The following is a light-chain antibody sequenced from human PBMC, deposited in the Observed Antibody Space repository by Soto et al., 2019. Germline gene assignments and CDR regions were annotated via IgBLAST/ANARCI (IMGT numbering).Light chain of an antibody. Sequence: EIVLTHSPGTLSLSPGERATLSCSASQSVSSSYLAWYQQKPGQAPRLLIFAASSRASGIPDRFSGSGSGTDFTLTISRLEPEDFALFYCQYHGSSPITFGQGTRLEIK. V-gene: IGKV3-20*01. J-gene: IGKJ5*01. CDR3: QYHGSSPIT. CDR1: QSVSSSY. CDR2: AAS.